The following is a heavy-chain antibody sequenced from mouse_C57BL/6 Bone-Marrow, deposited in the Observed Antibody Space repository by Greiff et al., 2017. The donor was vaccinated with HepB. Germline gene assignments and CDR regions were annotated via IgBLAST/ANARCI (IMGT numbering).Heavy chain of an antibody. J-gene: IGHJ1*03. CDR2: ISNGGGST. CDR3: ARQGLTYFDV. CDR1: GFTFSDYY. Sequence: EVQGVESGGGLVQPGGSLKLSCAASGFTFSDYYMYWVRQTPEKRLEWVAYISNGGGSTYYPDTVKGRFTISRDNAKNTLYLQMSRLKSEDTAMYYCARQGLTYFDVWGTGTTVTVSS. V-gene: IGHV5-12*01.